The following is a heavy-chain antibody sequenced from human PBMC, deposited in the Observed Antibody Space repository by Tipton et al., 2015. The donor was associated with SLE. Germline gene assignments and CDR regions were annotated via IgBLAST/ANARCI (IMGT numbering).Heavy chain of an antibody. CDR2: IDPSDSYT. J-gene: IGHJ4*02. CDR3: AGARDTMIVLVITD. V-gene: IGHV5-10-1*01. CDR1: GATFTNYW. Sequence: QLVQSGAEVKKPGESLRISCKGSGATFTNYWITWMRQMPGKGLEWMGRIDPSDSYTDYRPSLLGHVTISVDRSISTAYLQWRSLKASDTATYYCAGARDTMIVLVITDRGQGALVTVSS. D-gene: IGHD3-22*01.